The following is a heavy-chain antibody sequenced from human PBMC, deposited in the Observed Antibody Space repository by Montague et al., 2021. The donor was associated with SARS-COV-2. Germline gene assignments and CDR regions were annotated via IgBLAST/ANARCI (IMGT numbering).Heavy chain of an antibody. J-gene: IGHJ4*02. CDR2: IYYSGST. CDR3: ARQRRGGLVSTPRFFDY. CDR1: GGSISSSSYY. D-gene: IGHD6-19*01. V-gene: IGHV4-39*01. Sequence: SETLSLTCTVSGGSISSSSYYWGWIRQPPGKGLEWIGSIYYSGSTYYXXXLKSRVTISVDTSKNQFSLKLSSVTAADTAVYYCARQRRGGLVSTPRFFDYWGRGTLVTVFS.